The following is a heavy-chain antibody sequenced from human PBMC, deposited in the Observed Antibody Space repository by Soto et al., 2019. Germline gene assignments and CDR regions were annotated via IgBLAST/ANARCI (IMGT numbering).Heavy chain of an antibody. Sequence: GASVKVSCKASGGTFSSYAISWVRQAPGQGLEWMGGIIPIFGTANYAQKFQGRVTITADESSSTAYMELSSLRSEDTAVYYCARDITAARHFHWFDPWGQGTLVTXSX. D-gene: IGHD6-6*01. V-gene: IGHV1-69*01. J-gene: IGHJ5*02. CDR1: GGTFSSYA. CDR2: IIPIFGTA. CDR3: ARDITAARHFHWFDP.